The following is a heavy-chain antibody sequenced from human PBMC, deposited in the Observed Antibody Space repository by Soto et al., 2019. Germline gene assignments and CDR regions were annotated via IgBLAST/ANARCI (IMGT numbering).Heavy chain of an antibody. D-gene: IGHD6-13*01. V-gene: IGHV1-8*01. CDR3: APALAGGRGGWFAH. CDR1: GYTFTSYD. J-gene: IGHJ5*02. Sequence: QVQLVQSGAEVKKPGASVKVSCKASGYTFTSYDINWVRQATGQGLEWMGWMNPNSGNTGYAQKFQGRVTMTRNTAISTAYKELSRLRSEDTAVYYCAPALAGGRGGWFAHWGQGTLVTVSS. CDR2: MNPNSGNT.